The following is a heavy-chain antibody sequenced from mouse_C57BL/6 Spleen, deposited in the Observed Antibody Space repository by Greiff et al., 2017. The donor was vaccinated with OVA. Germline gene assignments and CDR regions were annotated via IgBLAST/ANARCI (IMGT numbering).Heavy chain of an antibody. D-gene: IGHD2-5*01. CDR1: GYTFTDYY. V-gene: IGHV1-19*01. CDR2: INPYNGGT. CDR3: ARDSNYEGAMDY. Sequence: EVQRVESGPVLVKPGASVKMSCKASGYTFTDYYMNWVKQSHGKSLEWIGVINPYNGGTSYNQKFKGKATLTVDKSSSTAYMELNSLTSEDSAVYYCARDSNYEGAMDYWGQGTSVTVSS. J-gene: IGHJ4*01.